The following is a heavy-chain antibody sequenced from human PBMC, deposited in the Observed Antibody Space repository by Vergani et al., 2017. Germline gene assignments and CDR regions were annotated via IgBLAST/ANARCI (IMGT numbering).Heavy chain of an antibody. D-gene: IGHD2-15*01. CDR1: GFTFSSYA. CDR3: AKDILGYCSGGSCFFDY. Sequence: EVQLLESGGGLVQPGGSLRLSCAASGFTFSSYAMSWVRQAPGKGLEWVSAISGSGGSTYYADSVKGRFTISRDNSKNTLYLQMNSLRAEDTAVYHCAKDILGYCSGGSCFFDYWGQGTLVTVSS. CDR2: ISGSGGST. J-gene: IGHJ4*02. V-gene: IGHV3-23*01.